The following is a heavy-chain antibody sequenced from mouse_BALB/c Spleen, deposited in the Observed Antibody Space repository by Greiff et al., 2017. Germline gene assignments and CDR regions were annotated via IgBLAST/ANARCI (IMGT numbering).Heavy chain of an antibody. CDR1: GYSITSDYA. V-gene: IGHV3-2*02. J-gene: IGHJ3*01. CDR3: ARLDYYGSSYGFAY. D-gene: IGHD1-1*01. CDR2: ISYSGST. Sequence: EVKLVESGPGLVKPSQSLSLTCTVTGYSITSDYAWNWIRQFPGNKLEWMGYISYSGSTSYNPSLKSRISITRDTSKNQFFLQLNSVTTEDTATYYCARLDYYGSSYGFAYWGQGTLVTVSA.